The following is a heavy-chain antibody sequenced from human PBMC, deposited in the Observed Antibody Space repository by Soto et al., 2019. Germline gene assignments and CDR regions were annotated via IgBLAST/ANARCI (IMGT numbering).Heavy chain of an antibody. V-gene: IGHV4-31*03. D-gene: IGHD3-10*01. CDR2: IYYGGIT. CDR1: GFFITSGGYY. CDR3: ARGIWVRGIIGFNWFDP. J-gene: IGHJ5*02. Sequence: SQNLLHPCSVSGFFITSGGYYWNWLRQHQGKGLEWIGYIYYGGITYYNPSLKSRITISVDTSKNQFSLKLSSATAADTAMYYCARGIWVRGIIGFNWFDPWGQGSLVTVS.